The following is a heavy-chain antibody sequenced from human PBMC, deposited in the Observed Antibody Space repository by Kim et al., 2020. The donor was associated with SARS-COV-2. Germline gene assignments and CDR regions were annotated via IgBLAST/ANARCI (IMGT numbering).Heavy chain of an antibody. D-gene: IGHD7-27*01. Sequence: GSTYYADSVKGRFTISRDNSKNTLYLQMNSVRAEDTAVYYCAKDAAPLGYWGQGTLVTVSS. J-gene: IGHJ4*02. CDR3: AKDAAPLGY. CDR2: GST. V-gene: IGHV3-23*01.